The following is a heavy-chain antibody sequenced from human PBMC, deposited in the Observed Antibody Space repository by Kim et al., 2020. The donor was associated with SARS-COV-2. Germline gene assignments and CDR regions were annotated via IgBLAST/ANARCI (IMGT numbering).Heavy chain of an antibody. D-gene: IGHD3-10*01. CDR1: GYTLTELS. J-gene: IGHJ6*02. V-gene: IGHV1-24*01. Sequence: ASVKVSCKVSGYTLTELSMHWVRQAPGKGLEWMGGFDPEDGETIYAQKFQGRVTTTEDTSTDTAYMELSSLRSEDTAVYYCATDRGWFGELLYNYGMDVWGQGTTVTVSS. CDR3: ATDRGWFGELLYNYGMDV. CDR2: FDPEDGET.